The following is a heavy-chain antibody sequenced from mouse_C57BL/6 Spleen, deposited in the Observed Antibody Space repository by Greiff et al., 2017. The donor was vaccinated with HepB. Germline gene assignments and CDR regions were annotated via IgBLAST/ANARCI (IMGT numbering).Heavy chain of an antibody. CDR2: ISSGGDYI. J-gene: IGHJ4*01. CDR3: TRVEVTTRAMDY. D-gene: IGHD2-2*01. CDR1: GFTFSSYA. Sequence: EVKLVESGEGLVKPGGSLKLSCAASGFTFSSYAMSWVRQTPEKRLEWVAYISSGGDYIYYADTVKGRFTMSRDNARNTLYLQMSSLKSEDTAMYYCTRVEVTTRAMDYWGQGTSVTVSS. V-gene: IGHV5-9-1*02.